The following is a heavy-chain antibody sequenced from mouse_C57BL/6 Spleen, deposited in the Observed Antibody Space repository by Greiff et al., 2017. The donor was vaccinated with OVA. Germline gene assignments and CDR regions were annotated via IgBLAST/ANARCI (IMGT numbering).Heavy chain of an antibody. J-gene: IGHJ4*01. CDR1: GYTFTDYY. D-gene: IGHD1-1*01. CDR3: ARGYYGHYAMDY. Sequence: VQLVESGAELVRPGASVKLSCKASGYTFTDYYINWVKQRPGQGLEWIARIYPGSGNTYYNEKFKGKATLTAEKSSSTAYMQLSSLTSEDSAVYFCARGYYGHYAMDYWGQGTSVTVSS. CDR2: IYPGSGNT. V-gene: IGHV1-76*01.